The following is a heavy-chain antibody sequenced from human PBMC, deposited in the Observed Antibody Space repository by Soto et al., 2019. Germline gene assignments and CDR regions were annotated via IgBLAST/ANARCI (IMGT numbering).Heavy chain of an antibody. CDR2: ISNDGSGK. Sequence: VQLVESGGGVVQPGKSLRLSCVGSKFSFKNYGLHWVRQAPGGGLEWVATISNDGSGKFYADSVRGRFAISRDNSKNTFYLQLNSLRPEDTAVYYCWVTVELWGQGTLVIVSS. V-gene: IGHV3-30*03. D-gene: IGHD2-21*02. CDR1: KFSFKNYG. J-gene: IGHJ1*01. CDR3: WVTVEL.